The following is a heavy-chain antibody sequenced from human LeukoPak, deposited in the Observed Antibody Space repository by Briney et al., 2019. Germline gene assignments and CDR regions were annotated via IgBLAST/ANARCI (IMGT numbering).Heavy chain of an antibody. J-gene: IGHJ4*02. D-gene: IGHD3-22*01. Sequence: GGSLRLSCAASGFTFSSYAMSWVRQAPGKGLEWVSAISGSGGSTYYADSVKGRFTISRDNSETTLYLQMNSLRAEDTAVYYCAKTIVVITPYYFDYWGQGTLVTVSS. CDR3: AKTIVVITPYYFDY. CDR2: ISGSGGST. CDR1: GFTFSSYA. V-gene: IGHV3-23*01.